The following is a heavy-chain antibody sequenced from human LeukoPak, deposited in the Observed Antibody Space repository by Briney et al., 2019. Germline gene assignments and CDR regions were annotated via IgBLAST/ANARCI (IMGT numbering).Heavy chain of an antibody. Sequence: GESLKISCKGSGYSFTSYWIGWVRQMPGKGLEWMGIIYPGDSDTRYSPSFRGQVTISADKSISTAYLQWSSLKASDTAVYYCARSSGYCSGGSCYPLNWFDPWGQGTLVTVSS. CDR3: ARSSGYCSGGSCYPLNWFDP. J-gene: IGHJ5*02. V-gene: IGHV5-51*01. CDR1: GYSFTSYW. CDR2: IYPGDSDT. D-gene: IGHD2-15*01.